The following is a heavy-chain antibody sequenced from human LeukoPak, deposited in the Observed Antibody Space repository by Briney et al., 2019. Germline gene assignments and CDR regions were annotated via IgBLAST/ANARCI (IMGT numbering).Heavy chain of an antibody. V-gene: IGHV4-59*11. J-gene: IGHJ4*02. CDR1: GGSISSHY. CDR3: ARYYYDSSGYYIDGHFDY. D-gene: IGHD3-22*01. Sequence: SETLSLTCTVSGGSISSHYWSWIRQPPGKGLEWIGYIYYSGSTNYNSSLKSRVTISVDTSKNQFSLKLSSVTAADTAVYYCARYYYDSSGYYIDGHFDYWGQGTLVTVSS. CDR2: IYYSGST.